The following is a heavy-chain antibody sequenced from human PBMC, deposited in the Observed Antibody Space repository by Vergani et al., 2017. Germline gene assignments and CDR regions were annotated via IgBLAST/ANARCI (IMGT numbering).Heavy chain of an antibody. CDR1: GGSFTGYY. J-gene: IGHJ3*01. D-gene: IGHD3-22*01. CDR3: TSPIRHCDNSTCYYRRAFDF. V-gene: IGHV4-34*02. Sequence: QVQLLQWGAGLLKPSETLSLTCAVSGGSFTGYYWSWIRQSPRRGLEWIGEIDHHGNTNYNPSLKSRFTIPLYMSKNHFSLGLSSMTAADTAVYYCTSPIRHCDNSTCYYRRAFDFWSLGTTVTVSS. CDR2: IDHHGNT.